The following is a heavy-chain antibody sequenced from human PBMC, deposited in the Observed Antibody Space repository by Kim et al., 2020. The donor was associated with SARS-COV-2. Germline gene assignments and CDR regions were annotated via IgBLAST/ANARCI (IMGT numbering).Heavy chain of an antibody. V-gene: IGHV4-34*01. CDR3: ARGLCLRELLSTPYYYYYMYV. Sequence: SETLSLTCAVYGGSFSGYYWSWIRQPPGKGLEWIGEINHSGSTNYNPSLKSRVTISVDTSKNQFSLKLSSVTAADTAVYYCARGLCLRELLSTPYYYYYMYVWGKGTTVTVSS. CDR2: INHSGST. D-gene: IGHD3-10*01. CDR1: GGSFSGYY. J-gene: IGHJ6*03.